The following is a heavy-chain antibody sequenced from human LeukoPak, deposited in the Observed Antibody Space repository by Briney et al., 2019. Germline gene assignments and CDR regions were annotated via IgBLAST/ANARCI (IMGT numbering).Heavy chain of an antibody. J-gene: IGHJ4*02. CDR3: ASGGVLGYCSSTSCQ. Sequence: PGGSLRLSCAASGFTFSSYWMHWVRRAPGKGLVWVSRINSDGSSTSYADSVKGRFTISRDNAKNTLYLQMNSLRAEDTAVYYCASGGVLGYCSSTSCQGGQGTLVTVSS. V-gene: IGHV3-74*01. D-gene: IGHD2-2*01. CDR1: GFTFSSYW. CDR2: INSDGSST.